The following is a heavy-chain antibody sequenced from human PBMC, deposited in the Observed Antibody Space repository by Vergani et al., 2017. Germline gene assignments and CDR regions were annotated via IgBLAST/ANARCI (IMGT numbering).Heavy chain of an antibody. D-gene: IGHD2-21*02. V-gene: IGHV1-69*01. Sequence: QVQLVQSGAEVKKPGSSVKVSCKASGGTFSSYAISWVRQAPGQGLEWMGGIIPIFGTANYAQKFHGRVTITADESTSTAYMELSSLRSEDTAVYYCARGGLRIVVVTAIGYNWFDPWGQGTLVTVSS. CDR3: ARGGLRIVVVTAIGYNWFDP. CDR1: GGTFSSYA. J-gene: IGHJ5*02. CDR2: IIPIFGTA.